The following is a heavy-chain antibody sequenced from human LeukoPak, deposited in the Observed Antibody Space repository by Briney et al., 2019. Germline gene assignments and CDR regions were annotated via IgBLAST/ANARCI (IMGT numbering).Heavy chain of an antibody. Sequence: GESLKISCKASGFRISNYWIGWVRQMPGEGLEWMGIIYAGDSGTRYSPSFQGQVTISADKSISTAYLQWSSLKASDTAMYYCARRGSSWEAFDIWGQGTMVTVSS. CDR3: ARRGSSWEAFDI. CDR1: GFRISNYW. J-gene: IGHJ3*02. D-gene: IGHD6-13*01. V-gene: IGHV5-51*01. CDR2: IYAGDSGT.